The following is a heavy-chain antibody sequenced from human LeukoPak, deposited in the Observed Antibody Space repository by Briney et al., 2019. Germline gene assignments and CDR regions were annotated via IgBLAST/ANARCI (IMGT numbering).Heavy chain of an antibody. CDR1: GFAVNTYA. CDR2: IWHDGSHK. D-gene: IGHD3-10*01. CDR3: ARESFGSGRYPDF. J-gene: IGHJ4*02. Sequence: GGSLRLSCAASGFAVNTYAMHGVREAPGQGLEWVALIWHDGSHKFYSNSVRGQFTISRDNSKTTVSLQINNLRPEDTAVYYCARESFGSGRYPDFWGQGTLVTVSS. V-gene: IGHV3-33*01.